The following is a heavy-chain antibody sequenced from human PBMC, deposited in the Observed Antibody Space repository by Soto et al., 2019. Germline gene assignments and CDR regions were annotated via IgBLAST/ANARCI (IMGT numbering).Heavy chain of an antibody. Sequence: QITLKESGPTLVKPTQTLTLTCTFSGFPLTTARVGVGWIRQPPGEALEWLAVIYWDDSKTYRPSLESRLTITKDTSKNQVALTMTNMDSLDTATYYCAHAYGGRSLYWGQGTLVTVSS. D-gene: IGHD1-26*01. CDR2: IYWDDSK. CDR1: GFPLTTARVG. V-gene: IGHV2-5*02. J-gene: IGHJ4*02. CDR3: AHAYGGRSLY.